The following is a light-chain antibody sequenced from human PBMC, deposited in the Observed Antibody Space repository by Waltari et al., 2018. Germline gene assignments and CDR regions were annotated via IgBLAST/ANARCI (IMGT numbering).Light chain of an antibody. Sequence: QSVLTQPPSVSGAPGQRVTISCTGGSSNLGTGYDFHWYQQLPGTAPKLLIYTNIYRPSGVPDRFSGSKSGTSASLIIAGLQAEDAADYYCQSFDISLNGAVFGAGTKVTVL. CDR3: QSFDISLNGAV. CDR1: SSNLGTGYD. J-gene: IGLJ1*01. CDR2: TNI. V-gene: IGLV1-40*01.